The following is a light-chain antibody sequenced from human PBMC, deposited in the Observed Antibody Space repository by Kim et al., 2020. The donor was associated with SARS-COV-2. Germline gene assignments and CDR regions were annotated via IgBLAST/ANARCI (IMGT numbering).Light chain of an antibody. CDR3: GTWDSSLSAGV. CDR2: DNN. V-gene: IGLV1-51*01. J-gene: IGLJ1*01. Sequence: GQRVTISCSGSSSNIGNNYVSWYQQLPGTAPKLLIYDNNKRPSGIPDRFSGSKSGTSATLGITGLQTGDEADYYCGTWDSSLSAGVFGTGTKVTVL. CDR1: SSNIGNNY.